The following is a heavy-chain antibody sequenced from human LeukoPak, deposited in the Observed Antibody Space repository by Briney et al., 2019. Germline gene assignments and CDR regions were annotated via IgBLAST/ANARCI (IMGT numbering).Heavy chain of an antibody. D-gene: IGHD2-2*01. CDR2: INPNSGGT. Sequence: GASVKVSCKASGYTFTGYYMHWVRQAPGQGLEWMAWINPNSGGTYYAQNFHDRITMTRDTSISTAYMELSRLRSDDTGIYYCARANALYCSSTSCLFDYWGQGTLVTVSS. V-gene: IGHV1-2*02. CDR3: ARANALYCSSTSCLFDY. CDR1: GYTFTGYY. J-gene: IGHJ4*02.